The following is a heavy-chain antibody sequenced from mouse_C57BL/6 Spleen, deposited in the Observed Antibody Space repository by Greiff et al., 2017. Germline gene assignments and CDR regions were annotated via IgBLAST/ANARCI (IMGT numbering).Heavy chain of an antibody. CDR1: GYTFTSYW. CDR3: ARVYYRYYSFAY. CDR2: IDTSDSDT. D-gene: IGHD2-14*01. Sequence: QVQLQQPGAELVKPGSSVKLSCKASGYTFTSYWMHWVKQRPIQGLEWIGNIDTSDSDTHYNQTLKDKATLTGDKSTSTSYMQLSSLTSEDSAVYYCARVYYRYYSFAYWGQGTLVTVSA. V-gene: IGHV1-52*01. J-gene: IGHJ3*01.